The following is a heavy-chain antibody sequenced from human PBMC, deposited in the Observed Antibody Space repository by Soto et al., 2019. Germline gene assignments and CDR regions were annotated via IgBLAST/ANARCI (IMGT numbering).Heavy chain of an antibody. D-gene: IGHD3-22*01. J-gene: IGHJ4*02. V-gene: IGHV1-24*01. CDR1: GYTLTELY. Sequence: ASVKVSCKVSGYTLTELYMHWVRQAPGKGLEWMGGFDPEDGETIYAQKFQGRVTMTEDTSTDTAYMELSSLRSEDTAVYYCAIDGGSYYYDRSGYSNWGQGTLVTVSS. CDR3: AIDGGSYYYDRSGYSN. CDR2: FDPEDGET.